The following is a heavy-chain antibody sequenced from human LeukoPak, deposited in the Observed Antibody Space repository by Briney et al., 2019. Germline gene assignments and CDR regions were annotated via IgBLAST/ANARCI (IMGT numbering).Heavy chain of an antibody. CDR2: IYYSGST. Sequence: SETLSLTCTVSGGSISSGGYYWSWIRQHPGKGLEWIGYIYYSGSTYYNPSLKSRVTTSVDTSKNQFSLKLSSVTAADTAVYYCARDQASAFDIWGQGTMVTVSS. CDR3: ARDQASAFDI. V-gene: IGHV4-31*03. CDR1: GGSISSGGYY. J-gene: IGHJ3*02.